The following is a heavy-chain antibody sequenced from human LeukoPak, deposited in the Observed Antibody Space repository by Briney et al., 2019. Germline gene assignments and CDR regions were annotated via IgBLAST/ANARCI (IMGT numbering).Heavy chain of an antibody. CDR2: ITNSGDDT. D-gene: IGHD3-3*01. CDR1: GFTFSSYA. V-gene: IGHV3-23*01. CDR3: AKRRYKRSGNFDY. Sequence: QPGGSLRLSCAASGFTFSSYAMSWVRQAPGQGLGWVSAITNSGDDTYYADSVNGRFTISRDNSKNTLYLEISSLRAEDTAVYYCAKRRYKRSGNFDYWGQGPLVTVSS. J-gene: IGHJ4*02.